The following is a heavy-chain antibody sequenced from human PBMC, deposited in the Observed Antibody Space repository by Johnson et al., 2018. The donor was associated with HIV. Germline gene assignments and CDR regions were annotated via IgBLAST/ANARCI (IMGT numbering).Heavy chain of an antibody. CDR3: AKYSTMIVEGFDAFDI. D-gene: IGHD3-22*01. CDR2: INWNGGST. Sequence: VQLVESGGSVVRPGGSLRLSCAASGFTFDDYDMSWVRQATGKGLEWVSGINWNGGSTGYADSVKGRFTISRDNTKNSLYLQMITLRAEDTALYYCAKYSTMIVEGFDAFDIWGQGTMVTVSS. J-gene: IGHJ3*02. V-gene: IGHV3-20*04. CDR1: GFTFDDYD.